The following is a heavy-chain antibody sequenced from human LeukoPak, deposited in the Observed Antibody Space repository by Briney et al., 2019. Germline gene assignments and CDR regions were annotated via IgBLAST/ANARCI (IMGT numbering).Heavy chain of an antibody. D-gene: IGHD3-3*01. CDR2: IYYSGST. V-gene: IGHV4-39*01. CDR1: GGSISSSSYY. Sequence: PSETLSLTCTVSGGSISSSSYYWGWIRQPPGKGLEWIGSIYYSGSTYYNPSLKSRVTISVDTSKNQFSLKLSPVTAADTAVYYCARRITIFGVVIAGWFDPWGQGTLVTVSS. J-gene: IGHJ5*02. CDR3: ARRITIFGVVIAGWFDP.